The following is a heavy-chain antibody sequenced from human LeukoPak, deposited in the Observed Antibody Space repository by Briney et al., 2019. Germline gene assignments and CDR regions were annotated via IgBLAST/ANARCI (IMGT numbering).Heavy chain of an antibody. D-gene: IGHD1-26*01. Sequence: GASVKVSRKASGYTFTGYYMHWVRQASGQGLEWMGWINPNSGGTNYAQKFQGRVTMTRDTSISTAYMELSRLRSDDTAVYYCARDPRWELRNAFDIWGQGTMVTVSS. CDR3: ARDPRWELRNAFDI. CDR2: INPNSGGT. V-gene: IGHV1-2*02. J-gene: IGHJ3*02. CDR1: GYTFTGYY.